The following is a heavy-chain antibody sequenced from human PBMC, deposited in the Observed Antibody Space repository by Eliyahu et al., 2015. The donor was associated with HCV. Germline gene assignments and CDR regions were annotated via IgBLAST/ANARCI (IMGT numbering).Heavy chain of an antibody. D-gene: IGHD4-17*01. CDR1: GSFSGYY. V-gene: IGHV4-34*01. Sequence: GSFSGYYWSWIRQPPGKGLEWIGEINHSGSTNYNPSLKSRVTISVDTSKNQFSLKLSSVTPADTAVYYCASFEGGDYGPYYFDYWGQGTLVTVSS. J-gene: IGHJ4*02. CDR2: INHSGST. CDR3: ASFEGGDYGPYYFDY.